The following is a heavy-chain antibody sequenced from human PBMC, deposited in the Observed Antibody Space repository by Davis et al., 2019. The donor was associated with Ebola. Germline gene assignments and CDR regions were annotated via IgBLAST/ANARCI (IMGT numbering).Heavy chain of an antibody. Sequence: ASVKVSCKASGYTFTDYYMHWVRQAPGQGLEWMGRINPNSGGTNYAQKLQDRATMTRDRSTSTVYMELSRLRSEDSAVYYCAAGGSRGGFDVWGQGTMVTVS. J-gene: IGHJ3*01. CDR1: GYTFTDYY. CDR2: INPNSGGT. CDR3: AAGGSRGGFDV. V-gene: IGHV1-2*06. D-gene: IGHD1-26*01.